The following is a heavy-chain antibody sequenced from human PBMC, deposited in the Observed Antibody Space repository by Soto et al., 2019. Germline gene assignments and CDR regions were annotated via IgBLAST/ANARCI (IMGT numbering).Heavy chain of an antibody. V-gene: IGHV4-30-2*01. CDR1: GGSISSGGYS. Sequence: PSETLSLTCAVSGGSISSGGYSWSWIRQPPGKGLEWIGYIYHSGSTYYNPSLKSRVTISVDRSKNQFSLKLSSVTAADTAVYYCARDRITLVRGVIAYYYGMDVWGQGTTVTVSS. CDR2: IYHSGST. CDR3: ARDRITLVRGVIAYYYGMDV. D-gene: IGHD3-10*01. J-gene: IGHJ6*02.